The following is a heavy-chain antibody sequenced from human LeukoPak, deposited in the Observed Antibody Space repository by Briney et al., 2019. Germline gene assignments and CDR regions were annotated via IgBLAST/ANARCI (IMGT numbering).Heavy chain of an antibody. CDR3: ARDTATALDY. D-gene: IGHD6-13*01. CDR2: ITNTPNNYAS. Sequence: PGGSLRLSCAASGFTFTDHYMDWVRQAPGTGLEWVARITNTPNNYASQYAASVRGRFTISRDDSKSSLFLQMNSLKTEGTAIYYCARDTATALDYWGQGTLVTVSS. CDR1: GFTFTDHY. J-gene: IGHJ4*02. V-gene: IGHV3-72*01.